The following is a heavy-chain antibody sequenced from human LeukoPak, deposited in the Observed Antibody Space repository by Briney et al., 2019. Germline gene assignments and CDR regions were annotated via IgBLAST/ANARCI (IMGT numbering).Heavy chain of an antibody. D-gene: IGHD4-17*01. CDR2: ISHIGRT. V-gene: IGHV4-59*11. CDR3: ARDLVTVTKGFDI. CDR1: GDSFSSHY. J-gene: IGHJ3*02. Sequence: SETLSLTCAVSGDSFSSHYWTWIRQSPGTGLEWIGYISHIGRTNYNPSLKSRVTISIDTSKNQFSLKLRSVTAADTAVYYCARDLVTVTKGFDIWGQGTMVSVSS.